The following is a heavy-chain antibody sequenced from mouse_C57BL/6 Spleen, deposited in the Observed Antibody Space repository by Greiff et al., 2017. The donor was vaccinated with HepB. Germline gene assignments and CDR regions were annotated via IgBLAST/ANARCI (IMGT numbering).Heavy chain of an antibody. CDR1: GYAFSSYW. Sequence: VQLQQSGAELVKPGASVKISCKASGYAFSSYWMNWVKQRPGKGLEWIGQIYPGDGDTNYNGKFKGKATLTADKSSSTAYMQLSSLTSEDSAVYFCARGGLRRPFDYWGQGTTLTVSS. J-gene: IGHJ2*01. D-gene: IGHD2-4*01. CDR2: IYPGDGDT. V-gene: IGHV1-80*01. CDR3: ARGGLRRPFDY.